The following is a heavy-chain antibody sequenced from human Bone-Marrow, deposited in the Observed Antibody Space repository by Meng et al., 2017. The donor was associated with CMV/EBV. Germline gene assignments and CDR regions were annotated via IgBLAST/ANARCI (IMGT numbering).Heavy chain of an antibody. CDR3: ARESMVPAYYFDY. Sequence: VSDGSISSSKWWSWVSQHPGKGLEWIGVIYHGGSTNYKPSLKSQVTISVKKSKNQFSLKLSSVTAADTAVYYCARESMVPAYYFDYWGQGTLVTVSS. V-gene: IGHV4-4*02. CDR2: IYHGGST. CDR1: DGSISSSKW. J-gene: IGHJ4*02. D-gene: IGHD3-10*01.